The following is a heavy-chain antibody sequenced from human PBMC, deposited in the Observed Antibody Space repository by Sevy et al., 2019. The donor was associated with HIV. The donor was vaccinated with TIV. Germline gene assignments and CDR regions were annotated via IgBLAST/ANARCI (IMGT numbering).Heavy chain of an antibody. J-gene: IGHJ3*01. CDR2: ISSTAGYI. D-gene: IGHD4-17*01. CDR3: ARHTVTTIRGAFDF. CDR1: GFSFSSYA. Sequence: GGSLRLSCAASGFSFSSYAMNWVRLAPGKGLEWVSSISSTAGYIYYADSVKGRFTISRDNAKNSLYLQMNSLRAEDTAVYYCARHTVTTIRGAFDFWGQGTMVTVSS. V-gene: IGHV3-21*01.